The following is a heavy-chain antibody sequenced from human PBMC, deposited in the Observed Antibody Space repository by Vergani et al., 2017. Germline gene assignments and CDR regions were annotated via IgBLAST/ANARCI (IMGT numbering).Heavy chain of an antibody. CDR1: GFTVSSNY. Sequence: VQLVESGGGVVQPGRSLRLSCAASGFTVSSNYMSWVRQAPGKGLEWVSVIYSGGSTYYADSVKGRFTISRDNSKNTLYLQMNSLRAEDTAVYYCARDEGRGNIAVAGWGQGTLVTVSS. CDR3: ARDEGRGNIAVAG. J-gene: IGHJ4*02. CDR2: IYSGGST. D-gene: IGHD6-19*01. V-gene: IGHV3-66*02.